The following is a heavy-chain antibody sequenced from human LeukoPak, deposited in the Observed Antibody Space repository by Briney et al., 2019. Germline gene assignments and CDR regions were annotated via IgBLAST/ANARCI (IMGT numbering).Heavy chain of an antibody. J-gene: IGHJ4*02. D-gene: IGHD5-12*01. CDR3: ARAHPPYIVATIVGY. Sequence: GGSLRLSCAASGFTFSSYGMSWVRQAPGKGLEWVSAISGSGGSTYYADSVKGRFTISRDNSKNTLYLQMNSLRAEDTAVYYCARAHPPYIVATIVGYWGQGTLVTVSS. CDR1: GFTFSSYG. CDR2: ISGSGGST. V-gene: IGHV3-23*01.